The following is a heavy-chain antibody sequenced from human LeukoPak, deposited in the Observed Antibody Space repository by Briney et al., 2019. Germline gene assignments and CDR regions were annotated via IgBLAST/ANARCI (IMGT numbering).Heavy chain of an antibody. CDR1: GFTFRTYA. D-gene: IGHD3-10*01. J-gene: IGHJ4*02. V-gene: IGHV3-74*01. CDR3: ARDRGPRTGFMVREAYDY. Sequence: AGGSLRLSCAASGFTFRTYAMNWVRQAPGKGLVWVSRINTDGSITNYADSVKGRFSISRDNAKNTLYLQMSSLRAEDTAVYYCARDRGPRTGFMVREAYDYWGQGTLVTVSS. CDR2: INTDGSIT.